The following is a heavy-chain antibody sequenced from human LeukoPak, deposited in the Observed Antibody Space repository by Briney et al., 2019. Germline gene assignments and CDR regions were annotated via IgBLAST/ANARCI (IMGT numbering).Heavy chain of an antibody. CDR1: GFTVSSNY. D-gene: IGHD3-22*01. J-gene: IGHJ4*02. CDR3: AKDSTYYYDSSGYYTAADY. Sequence: GGSLRLSCAASGFTVSSNYMSWVRQAPGKGLEWVAFIRYDGSNKYYADSVKGRFTISRDNSKNTLYLQMNSLRAEDTAVYYCAKDSTYYYDSSGYYTAADYWGQGTLVTVSS. CDR2: IRYDGSNK. V-gene: IGHV3-30*02.